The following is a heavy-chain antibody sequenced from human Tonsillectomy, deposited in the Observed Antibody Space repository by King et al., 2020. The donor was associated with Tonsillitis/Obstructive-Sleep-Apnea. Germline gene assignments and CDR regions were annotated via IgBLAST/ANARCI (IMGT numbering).Heavy chain of an antibody. Sequence: TLKESGPALVKPTQTLTLTCTFSGFSLSTSGRCVSWIRQPPRKALEWLALIDWDDDKYYSTSLQTRLTITKDPSKNQVVLTMTNMDPVDTATYYCARSTVVTPRGFDYWGQGTLVTVSS. D-gene: IGHD4-23*01. CDR3: ARSTVVTPRGFDY. V-gene: IGHV2-70*01. J-gene: IGHJ4*02. CDR2: IDWDDDK. CDR1: GFSLSTSGRC.